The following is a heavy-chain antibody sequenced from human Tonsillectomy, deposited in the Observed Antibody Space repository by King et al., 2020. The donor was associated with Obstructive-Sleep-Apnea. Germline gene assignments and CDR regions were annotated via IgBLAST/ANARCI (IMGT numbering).Heavy chain of an antibody. J-gene: IGHJ3*01. V-gene: IGHV1-18*04. CDR1: GYTLTSYD. CDR3: ARTSRSTLWALDF. CDR2: ISTYNINR. D-gene: IGHD1-1*01. Sequence: VQLVESGAEVKKPGASVKVSCKASGYTLTSYDISWVRQAPRQGLEWMGWISTYNINRNYAQKFQGRVTMTTDTSTSTAYMELRSLRSDDTAVYYCARTSRSTLWALDFWGQGTMVTVSS.